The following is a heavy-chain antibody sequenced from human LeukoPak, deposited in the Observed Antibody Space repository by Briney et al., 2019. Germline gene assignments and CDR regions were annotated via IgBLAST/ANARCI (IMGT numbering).Heavy chain of an antibody. V-gene: IGHV4-38-2*01. D-gene: IGHD2/OR15-2a*01. CDR3: ARFYDTGLTTPDY. CDR1: GFSITSGYY. Sequence: SDTLSLTCVVSGFSITSGYYWGWVREPPGKVLEWIWSIYHSGNTYYNPSLKGRVTISGDTSKHQFSLELRSVTAADTAVHYCARFYDTGLTTPDYWGQGTLVTVSS. J-gene: IGHJ4*02. CDR2: IYHSGNT.